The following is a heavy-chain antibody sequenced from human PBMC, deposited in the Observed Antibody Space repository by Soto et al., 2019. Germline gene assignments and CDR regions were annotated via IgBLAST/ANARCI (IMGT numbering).Heavy chain of an antibody. V-gene: IGHV3-30*18. D-gene: IGHD6-19*01. CDR1: GFTFSNYA. J-gene: IGHJ4*02. CDR3: AKGGRQWLVTSDFNY. CDR2: VSHDGRNT. Sequence: GGALRLSCAASGFTFSNYARHWVHQAPGKGLEGVAVVSHDGRNTHYADSVKGRFTISRDSSKNTVSLEMTSLRAEDTAVYYCAKGGRQWLVTSDFNYWGQGALVTVSS.